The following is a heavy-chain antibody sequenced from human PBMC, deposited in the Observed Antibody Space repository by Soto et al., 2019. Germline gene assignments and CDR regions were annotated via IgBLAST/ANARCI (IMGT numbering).Heavy chain of an antibody. V-gene: IGHV3-30-3*01. CDR1: GFTFSSYA. Sequence: GGSLRLSCAASGFTFSSYAMHWVRQAPGKGLEWVAVISYDGSNKYYADSVKGRFPISRDNSKNTLYLQMNSLRAEDTAVYYCASAIMITFGGVIATDYWGQGTLVTVSS. CDR3: ASAIMITFGGVIATDY. J-gene: IGHJ4*02. CDR2: ISYDGSNK. D-gene: IGHD3-16*02.